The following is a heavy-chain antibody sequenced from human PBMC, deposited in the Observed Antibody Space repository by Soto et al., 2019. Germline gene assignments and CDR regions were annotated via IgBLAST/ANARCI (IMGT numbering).Heavy chain of an antibody. J-gene: IGHJ6*02. D-gene: IGHD3-10*01. CDR1: GDTFKNCV. Sequence: QVQVVQSGVEVRRPGSSVKVSCKASGDTFKNCVISWVRQAPGQGLEWMGGIIPLFGTTDFAQRFQGRLTIPTDESTTTAYMELSRLISEDTATYYCAAELGFGKLSVVWGQGTTVIVSS. V-gene: IGHV1-69*01. CDR3: AAELGFGKLSVV. CDR2: IIPLFGTT.